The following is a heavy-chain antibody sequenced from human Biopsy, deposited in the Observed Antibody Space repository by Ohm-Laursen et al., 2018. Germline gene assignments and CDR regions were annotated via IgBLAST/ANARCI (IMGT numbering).Heavy chain of an antibody. CDR3: AISNPASNYKWNDQDEALDF. Sequence: GSLRLSCAASGFTFGDYYMSWVRQAPGKGLEWISYITVSVASVYYTDSVKGRFTISRDNAKNSLYLQMNSLRAEDTAVYFCAISNPASNYKWNDQDEALDFWGQGTMVTVSS. CDR2: ITVSVASV. CDR1: GFTFGDYY. V-gene: IGHV3-11*01. J-gene: IGHJ3*01. D-gene: IGHD1-20*01.